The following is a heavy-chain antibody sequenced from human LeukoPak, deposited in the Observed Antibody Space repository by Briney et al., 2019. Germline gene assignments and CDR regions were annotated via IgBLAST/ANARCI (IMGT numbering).Heavy chain of an antibody. CDR2: IYHSGST. V-gene: IGHV4-4*02. CDR3: ARAHRVQLWLRYYYYGMDV. D-gene: IGHD5-18*01. J-gene: IGHJ6*02. Sequence: PSGTLSLTCAVSGGSISSSNWWSWVRQPPGKGLEWIGEIYHSGSTNYNPSLKSRVTISVDKSKNQFSLKLSSVTAADTAVYYCARAHRVQLWLRYYYYGMDVWGQGTTVTVSS. CDR1: GGSISSSNW.